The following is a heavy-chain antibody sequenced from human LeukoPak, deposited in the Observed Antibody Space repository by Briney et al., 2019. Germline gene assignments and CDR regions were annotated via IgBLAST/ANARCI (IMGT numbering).Heavy chain of an antibody. CDR3: ARVGDYYDSSGYLAY. D-gene: IGHD3-22*01. V-gene: IGHV4-34*01. J-gene: IGHJ4*02. CDR2: INHSGST. CDR1: GYSISTGYY. Sequence: SETLSLTCTVSGYSISTGYYWSWIRQPPGKGLEWIGEINHSGSTNYNPSLKSRVTISVDTSKNQFSLKLSSVTAADTAVYYCARVGDYYDSSGYLAYWGQGTLVTVSS.